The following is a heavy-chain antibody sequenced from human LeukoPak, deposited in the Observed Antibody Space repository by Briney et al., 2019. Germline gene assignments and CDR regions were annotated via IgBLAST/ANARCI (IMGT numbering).Heavy chain of an antibody. CDR1: GFTFSSYG. V-gene: IGHV3-33*01. CDR3: ARGYYDSSGYYRLLSAGMDV. CDR2: IWYDGSNK. J-gene: IGHJ6*02. D-gene: IGHD3-22*01. Sequence: GGSLRLSCAASGFTFSSYGMHWVRQAPGKGLEWVAVIWYDGSNKYYADSVKGRFTISRDNSKHTLSLQMNSLRAEDTAVYYCARGYYDSSGYYRLLSAGMDVWGQGTTVTVS.